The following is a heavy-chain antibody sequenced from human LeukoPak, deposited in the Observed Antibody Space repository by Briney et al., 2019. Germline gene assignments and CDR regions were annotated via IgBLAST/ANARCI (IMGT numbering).Heavy chain of an antibody. CDR1: GFTFSSYW. Sequence: GGSLRLSCAASGFTFSSYWMHWVRQAPGKGLVRVSRINSDGSSTSYADSVKGRFTISRDNAKNTLYLQMNSLRAEDTAVYYCARVLIATNWFDPWGQGTLVTVSS. D-gene: IGHD5-24*01. V-gene: IGHV3-74*01. CDR2: INSDGSST. J-gene: IGHJ5*02. CDR3: ARVLIATNWFDP.